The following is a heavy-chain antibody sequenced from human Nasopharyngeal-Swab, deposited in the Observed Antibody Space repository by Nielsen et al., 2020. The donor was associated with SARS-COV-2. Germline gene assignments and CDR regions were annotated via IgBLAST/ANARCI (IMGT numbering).Heavy chain of an antibody. CDR1: GFTFNNYN. D-gene: IGHD3-3*01. Sequence: GGSLRLSCAASGFTFNNYNFNWARQAPGKGLEWVSSISSSSSYIYYADSVKGRFTISRDNAKNSLYLQMNSLRAEDTAVYYCARDGLDYDFWSAYFMDVWGQGTLVTVSS. J-gene: IGHJ4*02. CDR2: ISSSSSYI. CDR3: ARDGLDYDFWSAYFMDV. V-gene: IGHV3-21*01.